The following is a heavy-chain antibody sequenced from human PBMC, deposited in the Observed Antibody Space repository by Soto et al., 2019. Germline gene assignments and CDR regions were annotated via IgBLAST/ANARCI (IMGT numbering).Heavy chain of an antibody. CDR3: ARSPIAAAGGTHWFDP. CDR2: IYYSGST. V-gene: IGHV4-39*01. CDR1: GGSISSSSYY. Sequence: SETLSLTCTVSGGSISSSSYYWGWIRQPPGKGLEWIGSIYYSGSTYYNPSLKSRVTISVDTSKNQFSLKLSSVTAADTAVYYCARSPIAAAGGTHWFDPWGQGTLVTVS. J-gene: IGHJ5*02. D-gene: IGHD6-13*01.